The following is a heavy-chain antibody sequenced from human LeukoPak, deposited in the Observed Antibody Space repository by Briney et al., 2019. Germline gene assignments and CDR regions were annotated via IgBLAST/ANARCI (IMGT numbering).Heavy chain of an antibody. D-gene: IGHD3-3*01. CDR1: GFIFSSYS. CDR2: ISSSRSYI. Sequence: GGSLRLSCAASGFIFSSYSMNWVRQAPGKGLEWVSYISSSRSYIYYADSVKGRFTISRDNAKNSLYLQMISLRAEDTAVYYCARGFGVAYYYYSMDVWGKGTTVTISS. CDR3: ARGFGVAYYYYSMDV. J-gene: IGHJ6*03. V-gene: IGHV3-21*01.